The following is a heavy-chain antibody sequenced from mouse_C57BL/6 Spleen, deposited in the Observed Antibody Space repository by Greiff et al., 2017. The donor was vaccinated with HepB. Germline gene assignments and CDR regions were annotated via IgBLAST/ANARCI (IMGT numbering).Heavy chain of an antibody. CDR1: GYTFTSYW. J-gene: IGHJ4*01. CDR3: ARKAMDY. CDR2: IDPSDSYT. Sequence: QVQLQQPGAELVKPGASVKLSCKASGYTFTSYWMQWVKQRPGQGLEWIGEIDPSDSYTNYNQKFKGKATLTVDTSSSTAYMQRSSLTSEDSAVYYCARKAMDYWGQGTSVTVSS. V-gene: IGHV1-50*01.